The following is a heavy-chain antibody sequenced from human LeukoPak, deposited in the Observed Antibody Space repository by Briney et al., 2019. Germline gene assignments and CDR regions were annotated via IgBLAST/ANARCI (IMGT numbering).Heavy chain of an antibody. CDR1: GGSIRSYY. CDR2: IYYSGSN. V-gene: IGHV4-59*01. CDR3: ARGWSDNWNDGSLYDY. D-gene: IGHD1-20*01. J-gene: IGHJ4*02. Sequence: SETLSLTCTVSGGSIRSYYWSWIRQPPGKGLEGVGYIYYSGSNHFKPPLKSRVTISVDPSKNQFSLKLSSVTTADTAVYYCARGWSDNWNDGSLYDYWGQGTLVTVSS.